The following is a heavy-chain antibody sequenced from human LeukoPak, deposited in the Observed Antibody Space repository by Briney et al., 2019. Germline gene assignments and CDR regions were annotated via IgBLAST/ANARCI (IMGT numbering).Heavy chain of an antibody. CDR1: GFTFSSYT. CDR3: ARDLTVTSTCWFDR. D-gene: IGHD4-11*01. V-gene: IGHV3-21*01. J-gene: IGHJ5*02. CDR2: ITSTITYI. Sequence: GGSLRLSCAVSGFTFSSYTMNWVRQAPGKGLEWVSSITSTITYIYYADSVKGRFTISRDNAKNSLHLQMNSLRAEDTDIYYCARDLTVTSTCWFDRWGQGTLVTVSS.